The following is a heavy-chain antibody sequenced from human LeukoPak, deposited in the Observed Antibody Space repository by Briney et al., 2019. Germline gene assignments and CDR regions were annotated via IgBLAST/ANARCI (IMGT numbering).Heavy chain of an antibody. CDR1: GGSISSYY. J-gene: IGHJ4*02. D-gene: IGHD6-6*01. CDR3: ARFDSSSSLDY. CDR2: IYYSGST. V-gene: IGHV4-59*01. Sequence: SETLSLTCTVSGGSISSYYWSWIRQPPGKGLEWIGYIYYSGSTNYNPSLKSRVTISVDTSKNQFSLKLSSVTAADTAVYYCARFDSSSSLDYWGQGTLVTVSS.